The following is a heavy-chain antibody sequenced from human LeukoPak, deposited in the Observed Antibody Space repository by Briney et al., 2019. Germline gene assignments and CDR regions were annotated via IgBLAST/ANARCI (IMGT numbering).Heavy chain of an antibody. V-gene: IGHV4-30-4*07. CDR3: ARVRDSSGYYDGAFDI. CDR1: GGSISSGGYS. CDR2: IYYSGST. J-gene: IGHJ3*02. Sequence: SETLSLTCVVSGGSISSGGYSWSWIRQPPGKGLEWIGYIYYSGSTYYNPSLKSRVTISVDTSKNQFSLKLSSVTAADTAVYYCARVRDSSGYYDGAFDIWGQGTMVTVSS. D-gene: IGHD3-22*01.